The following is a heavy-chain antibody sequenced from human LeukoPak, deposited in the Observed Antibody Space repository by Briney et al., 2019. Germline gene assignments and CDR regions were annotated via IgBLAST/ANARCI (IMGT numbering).Heavy chain of an antibody. V-gene: IGHV3-48*04. Sequence: GVSLRLSCAASGFTFSSYSMNWVRQAPGKGLEWVSYISSSSSTIYYADCVKGRFTISRDNANNSLYLQMNSLRVEDTAVYYCARDPGEWEQLVAYWGQGILVTVSS. J-gene: IGHJ4*02. CDR3: ARDPGEWEQLVAY. CDR1: GFTFSSYS. D-gene: IGHD1-26*01. CDR2: ISSSSSTI.